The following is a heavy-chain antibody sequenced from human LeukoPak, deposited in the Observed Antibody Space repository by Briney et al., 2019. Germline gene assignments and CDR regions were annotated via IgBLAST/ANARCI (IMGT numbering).Heavy chain of an antibody. D-gene: IGHD1-7*01. J-gene: IGHJ6*03. CDR3: ARGELELRYYYYYMDV. Sequence: SETLSLTCTVSGGSISSYYWSWIRQPPGKGQEWIGYIYYSGSTNYNPSLKSRVTISVDTSKNQFSLKLSSVTAADTAVYYCARGELELRYYYYYMDVWGKGTTVTVSS. V-gene: IGHV4-59*01. CDR2: IYYSGST. CDR1: GGSISSYY.